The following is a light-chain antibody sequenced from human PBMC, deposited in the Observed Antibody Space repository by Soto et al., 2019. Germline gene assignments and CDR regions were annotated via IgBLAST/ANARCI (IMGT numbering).Light chain of an antibody. Sequence: DIQMTQSPSSLSASVGDRVTITRRASQGIRNDLNWYQEKPGKAPKRLMYSASSLQSGVPSRFSGSGSGTEFTLTISSLQPEDIATYYCLQHNSYPWTFGQGTKVDIK. CDR3: LQHNSYPWT. CDR2: SAS. V-gene: IGKV1-17*01. J-gene: IGKJ1*01. CDR1: QGIRND.